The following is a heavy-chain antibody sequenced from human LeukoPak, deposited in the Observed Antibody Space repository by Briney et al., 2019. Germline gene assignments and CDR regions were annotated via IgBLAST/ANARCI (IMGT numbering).Heavy chain of an antibody. D-gene: IGHD2-8*01. CDR3: AKDYCPNGVCDIIGYHFDY. CDR2: ISGSGGST. V-gene: IGHV3-23*01. Sequence: GGSLRLSCAASGFTFSSFWMHWVRQAPGKGLEWVSNISGSGGSTYYADSAKGRFTISRDNSKNTLFLQMNSLRVEDTAVYYCAKDYCPNGVCDIIGYHFDYWGQGTLVTVSS. J-gene: IGHJ4*02. CDR1: GFTFSSFW.